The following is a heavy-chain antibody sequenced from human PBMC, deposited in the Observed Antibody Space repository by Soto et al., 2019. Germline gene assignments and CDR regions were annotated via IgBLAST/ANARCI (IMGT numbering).Heavy chain of an antibody. CDR3: SRMSSSGWITYLSY. CDR1: GFTFDDDG. CDR2: INWNGGST. V-gene: IGHV3-20*01. D-gene: IGHD6-19*01. Sequence: AGGSLRLSCAASGFTFDDDGMSWVRQAPGKGLEWVSGINWNGGSTGYADSVKGRFTISRDNAKNSLYLQMNSLRAEDTALYHCSRMSSSGWITYLSYWGQGSLVTGSA. J-gene: IGHJ4*02.